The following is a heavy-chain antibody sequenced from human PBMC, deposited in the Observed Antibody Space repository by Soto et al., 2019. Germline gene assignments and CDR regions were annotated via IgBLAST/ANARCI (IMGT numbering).Heavy chain of an antibody. CDR3: ARGYCSGGSCYRYYYYGMDV. V-gene: IGHV4-34*01. CDR2: INHSGST. D-gene: IGHD2-15*01. CDR1: GGSFSGYY. J-gene: IGHJ6*02. Sequence: SETLSLTCAVYGGSFSGYYWSWIRQPPGKGLEWIGEINHSGSTNYNPSLKSRVTISVDTSKNQFSLKLSSVTAADTAVYYCARGYCSGGSCYRYYYYGMDVWGQGTTVTVSS.